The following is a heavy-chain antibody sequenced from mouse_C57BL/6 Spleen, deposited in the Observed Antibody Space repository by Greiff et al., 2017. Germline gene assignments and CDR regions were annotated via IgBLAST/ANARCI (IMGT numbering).Heavy chain of an antibody. J-gene: IGHJ4*01. CDR3: ARYYSNPYYYAMDY. Sequence: QLQESGPELVKPGASVKISCKASGYSFTDYNMNWVKQSNGKSLEWIGVINPNYGTTSYNQKFKGKATLTVDQSSSTAYMQLNSLTSEDSAVYYCARYYSNPYYYAMDYWGQGTSVTVSS. D-gene: IGHD2-5*01. CDR2: INPNYGTT. CDR1: GYSFTDYN. V-gene: IGHV1-39*01.